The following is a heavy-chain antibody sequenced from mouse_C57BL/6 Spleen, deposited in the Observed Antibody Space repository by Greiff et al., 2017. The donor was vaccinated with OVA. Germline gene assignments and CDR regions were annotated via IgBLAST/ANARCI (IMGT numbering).Heavy chain of an antibody. CDR2: IYPGDGDT. CDR3: ARQDYGSSHWYFDV. V-gene: IGHV1-80*01. Sequence: VQLQQSGAELVKPGASVKISCKASGYAFSSYWMNWVKQRPGKGLEWIGQIYPGDGDTNYNGKFKGKATLTADKSSSTAYMQLSSLTSEDSAVYFGARQDYGSSHWYFDVWGTGTTVTVSS. CDR1: GYAFSSYW. J-gene: IGHJ1*03. D-gene: IGHD1-1*01.